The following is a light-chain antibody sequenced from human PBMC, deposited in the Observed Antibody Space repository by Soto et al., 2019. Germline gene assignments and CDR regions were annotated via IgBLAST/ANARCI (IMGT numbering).Light chain of an antibody. V-gene: IGKV3-11*01. CDR3: QQRYSWPLS. J-gene: IGKJ4*01. Sequence: IVLTQSPATLSLSPGERATLSCRASQGIFSHLDWFQQKPGQAPRLLIYATSNRASGVPARFSGSGSGTDFTLTISSLEPEDFEVYYCQQRYSWPLSFGGGTKVEIK. CDR1: QGIFSH. CDR2: ATS.